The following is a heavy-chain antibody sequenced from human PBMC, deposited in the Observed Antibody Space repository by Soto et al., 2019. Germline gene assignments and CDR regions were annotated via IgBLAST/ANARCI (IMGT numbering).Heavy chain of an antibody. CDR3: AKDKMEQWLVGGYYDY. CDR1: GFTFSSHA. J-gene: IGHJ4*02. Sequence: EVQLLESGGGLVQPGGSLRLPCAASGFTFSSHAMSWVRQAPGKGLEWVSSTIDSGGRSYHADSVRGRFTISRDNSKNTLYLQMNSQRADDTAIYYCAKDKMEQWLVGGYYDYWGQGALVTVSS. V-gene: IGHV3-23*01. CDR2: TIDSGGRS. D-gene: IGHD6-19*01.